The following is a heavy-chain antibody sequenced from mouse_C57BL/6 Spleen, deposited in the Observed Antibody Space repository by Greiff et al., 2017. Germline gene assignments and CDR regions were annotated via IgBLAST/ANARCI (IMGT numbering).Heavy chain of an antibody. D-gene: IGHD3-3*01. CDR3: ARAPQGLYYFGN. Sequence: EVHLVESGGGLVKPGGSLKLSCAASGFTFSSYAMSWVRQTPEKRLEWVATIRDGGSYTYSPDTVKGRFTISRDNAKNNLYLQMSHLKTEDTAMYYCARAPQGLYYFGNWGKGTTLTVSS. V-gene: IGHV5-4*01. CDR1: GFTFSSYA. J-gene: IGHJ2*01. CDR2: IRDGGSYT.